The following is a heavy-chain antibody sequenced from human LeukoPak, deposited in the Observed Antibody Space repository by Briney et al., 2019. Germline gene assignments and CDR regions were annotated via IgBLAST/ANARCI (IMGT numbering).Heavy chain of an antibody. V-gene: IGHV4-59*12. D-gene: IGHD1-1*01. Sequence: SETLSLTCTVSGGSISSYYWSWIRQPPGKGLEWIGYIYYSGSTNYNPSLKSRVTISVDTSKNQFSLKLSSVTAADTAVYYCAKDNEGYYMDVWGKGTTVTVSS. CDR3: AKDNEGYYMDV. J-gene: IGHJ6*03. CDR1: GGSISSYY. CDR2: IYYSGST.